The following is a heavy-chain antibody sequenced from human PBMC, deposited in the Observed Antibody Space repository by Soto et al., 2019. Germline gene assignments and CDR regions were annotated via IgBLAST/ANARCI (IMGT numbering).Heavy chain of an antibody. Sequence: ASVKVSCKASGYTFTSYGISWVRQAPGQGLEWMGWISAYNGNTNYAQKLQGRVTITRDMSTSTAYMELSSLRSEDTAVYHCAADTQNGYCISTSCYARDYYYGMDVWGQGTTVTVSS. D-gene: IGHD2-2*01. CDR1: GYTFTSYG. CDR3: AADTQNGYCISTSCYARDYYYGMDV. CDR2: ISAYNGNT. J-gene: IGHJ6*02. V-gene: IGHV1-18*01.